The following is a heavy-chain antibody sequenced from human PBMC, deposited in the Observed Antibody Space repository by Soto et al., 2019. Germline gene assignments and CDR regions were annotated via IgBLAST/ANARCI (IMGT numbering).Heavy chain of an antibody. CDR3: ARDKAAAVQRGMDV. D-gene: IGHD6-13*01. Sequence: SVKVSCKXSGGTFSSYAISWVRQAPGQGLEWMGGIIPIFGTANYAQKFQGRVTITADESTSTAYMELSSLRSEDTAVYYCARDKAAAVQRGMDVWGQGTTVTVSS. V-gene: IGHV1-69*13. J-gene: IGHJ6*02. CDR1: GGTFSSYA. CDR2: IIPIFGTA.